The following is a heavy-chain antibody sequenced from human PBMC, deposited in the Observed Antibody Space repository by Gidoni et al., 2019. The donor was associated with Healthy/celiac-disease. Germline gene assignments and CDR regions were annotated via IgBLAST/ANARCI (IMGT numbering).Heavy chain of an antibody. Sequence: EVQLVQSGAEVKKPGESLRISGRGSGYSCTSYWISWVRQMPGKGLEWRGRIDPSDSYTNYSPSFQGHVTISADKSISTAYLQWSSLKASDTAMYYCARQAKKRIAAAGSDFDYWGQGTLVTVSS. D-gene: IGHD6-13*01. CDR2: IDPSDSYT. CDR3: ARQAKKRIAAAGSDFDY. J-gene: IGHJ4*02. CDR1: GYSCTSYW. V-gene: IGHV5-10-1*01.